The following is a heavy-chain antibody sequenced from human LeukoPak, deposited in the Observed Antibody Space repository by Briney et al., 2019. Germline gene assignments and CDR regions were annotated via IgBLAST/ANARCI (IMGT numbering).Heavy chain of an antibody. Sequence: GGSLRLSCTASGFTFGDYAMSWFHQAPGKGLEWVGFIRSKAYGGTTEYAASVKGRFTISRDDSKSIAYLQMNSLKTEDTAVYYCTRQGLAYYYDSSGYYPPGYWGQGTLVTVSS. V-gene: IGHV3-49*03. J-gene: IGHJ4*02. CDR2: IRSKAYGGTT. CDR1: GFTFGDYA. D-gene: IGHD3-22*01. CDR3: TRQGLAYYYDSSGYYPPGY.